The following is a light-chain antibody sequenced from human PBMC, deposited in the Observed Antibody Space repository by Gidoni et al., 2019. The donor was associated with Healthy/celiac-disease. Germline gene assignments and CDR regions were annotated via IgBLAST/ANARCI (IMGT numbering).Light chain of an antibody. Sequence: EIVLTQSQATLSLSPGERATLSCGASQSVSSSYLAWYQQKPGLAPRLLIYDASSRATGIPDRFSGSGSGTDFTLTISRLEPEDFAVYYCQQYGSSPITFGQGTRLEIK. CDR3: QQYGSSPIT. CDR2: DAS. V-gene: IGKV3D-20*01. CDR1: QSVSSSY. J-gene: IGKJ5*01.